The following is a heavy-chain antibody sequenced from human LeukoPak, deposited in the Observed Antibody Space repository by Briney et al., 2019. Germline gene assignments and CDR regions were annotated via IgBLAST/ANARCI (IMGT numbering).Heavy chain of an antibody. Sequence: ASVKVSCKASGYTFTSCYMHWVRQAPGQGLEWMGIINPSGGSTSYAQKFQGRVTMTRDTSTSTVYMELSSLRSEDTAVYYCARERDSSGSIVWYFQHWGQGTLVTVSS. J-gene: IGHJ1*01. D-gene: IGHD6-19*01. V-gene: IGHV1-46*01. CDR3: ARERDSSGSIVWYFQH. CDR1: GYTFTSCY. CDR2: INPSGGST.